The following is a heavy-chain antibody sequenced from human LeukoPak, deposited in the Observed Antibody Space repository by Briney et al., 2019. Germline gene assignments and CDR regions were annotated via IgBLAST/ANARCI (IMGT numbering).Heavy chain of an antibody. Sequence: SETLSLTCTVSGGSISSYYWSWIRQPAGKGLEWIGRIYTSGSTNYNPSLKSRVTISVDKSKNQFSLKLSSATAADTAVYYCAREVAAAGYYYYYYMDVWGKGTTVTVSS. J-gene: IGHJ6*03. CDR3: AREVAAAGYYYYYYMDV. D-gene: IGHD6-13*01. V-gene: IGHV4-4*07. CDR2: IYTSGST. CDR1: GGSISSYY.